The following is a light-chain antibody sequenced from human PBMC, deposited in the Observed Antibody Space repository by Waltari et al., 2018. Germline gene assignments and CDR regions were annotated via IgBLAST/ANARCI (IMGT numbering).Light chain of an antibody. J-gene: IGKJ2*01. Sequence: DIQMTQSPSSLSASVGDRVTITCRASQTISTYLNWYQQKPGKAPKLLIYTASSFQSGVPSRFSGSRSGTDFTLTISSLQPEDFATYYCQQSYSTPPYTFGQGTKLEI. CDR1: QTISTY. CDR3: QQSYSTPPYT. V-gene: IGKV1-39*01. CDR2: TAS.